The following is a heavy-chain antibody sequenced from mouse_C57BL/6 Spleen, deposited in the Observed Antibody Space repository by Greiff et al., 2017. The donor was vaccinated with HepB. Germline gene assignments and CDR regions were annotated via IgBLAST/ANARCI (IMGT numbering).Heavy chain of an antibody. V-gene: IGHV1-15*01. CDR1: GYTFTDYE. CDR2: IDPETGGT. CDR3: TGNYYGSSYGYYFGY. Sequence: VQLQQSGAELVRPGASVTLSCKASGYTFTDYEMHWVKQTPVHGLEWIGAIDPETGGTAYNQKFKGKAILTADKSSSTAYMELRSLTSEDSAVYYCTGNYYGSSYGYYFGYWGQGTTLTVSS. J-gene: IGHJ2*01. D-gene: IGHD1-1*01.